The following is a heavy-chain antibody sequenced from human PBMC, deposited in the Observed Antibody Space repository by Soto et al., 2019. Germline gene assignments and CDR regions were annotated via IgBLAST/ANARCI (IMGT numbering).Heavy chain of an antibody. CDR1: GGSVSSGSYY. CDR2: IYYSGST. V-gene: IGHV4-61*01. CDR3: ARFYGSGSYYNGQDYYYYGMDV. Sequence: PSETLSLTCTVSGGSVSSGSYYWSWIRQPPGKGLEWIGYIYYSGSTNYNPSLKSRVTISVDTSKNQFSLKLSSVTAAETAVYYCARFYGSGSYYNGQDYYYYGMDVWGQGTTVTVSS. J-gene: IGHJ6*02. D-gene: IGHD3-10*01.